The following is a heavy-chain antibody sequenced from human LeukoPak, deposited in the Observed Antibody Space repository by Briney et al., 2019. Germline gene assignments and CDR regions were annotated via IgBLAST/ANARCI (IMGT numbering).Heavy chain of an antibody. Sequence: GGSLRLSCAASGFTFSSYEMNWVRQAPGKGLEWVSQISKTSSYTNYADSVKGRFTISRDNARNSLYLQMNSLRAEDTAVYYCTREQWLPDYWGQGTLVTVSS. V-gene: IGHV3-48*03. CDR3: TREQWLPDY. J-gene: IGHJ4*02. D-gene: IGHD5-24*01. CDR1: GFTFSSYE. CDR2: ISKTSSYT.